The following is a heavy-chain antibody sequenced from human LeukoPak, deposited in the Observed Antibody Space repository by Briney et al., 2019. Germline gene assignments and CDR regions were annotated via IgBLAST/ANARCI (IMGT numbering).Heavy chain of an antibody. V-gene: IGHV1-2*04. D-gene: IGHD6-19*01. Sequence: ASVTVSFKASGYTFTGYYMHWVRQAPGQGLEWMGWINPNSGGTNYAQKFQGWVTMTRDTSISTAYMELSRLRSDDTAVYYCARDGAVAGHEYFQHWGQGTLVTVSS. CDR1: GYTFTGYY. CDR2: INPNSGGT. CDR3: ARDGAVAGHEYFQH. J-gene: IGHJ1*01.